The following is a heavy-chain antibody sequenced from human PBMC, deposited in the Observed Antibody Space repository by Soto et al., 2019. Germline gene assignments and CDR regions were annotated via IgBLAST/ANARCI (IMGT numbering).Heavy chain of an antibody. CDR1: GFTFGYYS. J-gene: IGHJ4*02. CDR2: ISGTGGSK. Sequence: EVQLLESGGHLVQPGGSLRLSCAASGFTFGYYSMSWVRQSPGKGLEWVAGISGTGGSKYHADSVAGRFAISRDNSKRTVYLEVNNRRSEDTAVYYCARSLGDRGNEYYFQYWGQGTVVTVSS. CDR3: ARSLGDRGNEYYFQY. D-gene: IGHD1-1*01. V-gene: IGHV3-23*01.